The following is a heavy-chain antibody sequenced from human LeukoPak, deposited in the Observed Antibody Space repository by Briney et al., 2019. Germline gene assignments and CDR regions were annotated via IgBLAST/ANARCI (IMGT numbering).Heavy chain of an antibody. J-gene: IGHJ4*02. CDR1: GFTYSSFA. V-gene: IGHV3-23*01. CDR3: AKELGARQPSDY. D-gene: IGHD6-6*01. Sequence: GGSLRLSCAAFGFTYSSFAMSWVRQAPGQELEWVSSISSTAATTYYADSVRGRFSISRDNSKNTLYLQMYSLRAEDTAIYYCAKELGARQPSDYWGQGTLVTVSS. CDR2: ISSTAATT.